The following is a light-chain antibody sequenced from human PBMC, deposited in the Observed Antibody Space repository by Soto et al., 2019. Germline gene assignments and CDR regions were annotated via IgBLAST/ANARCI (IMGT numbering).Light chain of an antibody. J-gene: IGKJ1*01. Sequence: EIVLTQSPATLSLSPGERATLSCRASQSVSSYLAWYQQKPGQAPRLLIYDTSNRATGIPARFSGSGSGTDFTLTISSLEPEDFAVYYCQQRGNWPTWTCGQGTKVEIK. CDR2: DTS. V-gene: IGKV3-11*01. CDR1: QSVSSY. CDR3: QQRGNWPTWT.